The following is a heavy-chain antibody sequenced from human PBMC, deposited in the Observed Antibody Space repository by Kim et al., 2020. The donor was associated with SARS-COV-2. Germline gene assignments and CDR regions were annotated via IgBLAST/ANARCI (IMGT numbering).Heavy chain of an antibody. CDR1: GFTFSSYS. J-gene: IGHJ5*02. V-gene: IGHV3-21*01. CDR3: ARVGVVAAARDWFDP. D-gene: IGHD2-15*01. Sequence: GGSLRLSCAASGFTFSSYSMNWVRQAPGKGLEWVSSISSSSSYIYYADSVKGRFTISRDNAKNSLYLQMNSLRAEDTAVYYCARVGVVAAARDWFDPWGQGTLVTVSS. CDR2: ISSSSSYI.